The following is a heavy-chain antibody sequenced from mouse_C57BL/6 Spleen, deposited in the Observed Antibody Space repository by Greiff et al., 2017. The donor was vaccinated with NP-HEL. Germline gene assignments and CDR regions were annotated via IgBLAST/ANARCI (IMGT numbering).Heavy chain of an antibody. Sequence: EVQLVESGGGLVQPGGSLKLSCAASGFTFSDYGMAWVRQAPRKGPEWVAFISNLAYSIYYADTVTGRFTISRENAKNTLYLEMSSLRSEDTAMYYCARGDDYDFAWFAYWGQGTLVTVSA. CDR2: ISNLAYSI. J-gene: IGHJ3*01. D-gene: IGHD2-4*01. CDR3: ARGDDYDFAWFAY. CDR1: GFTFSDYG. V-gene: IGHV5-15*01.